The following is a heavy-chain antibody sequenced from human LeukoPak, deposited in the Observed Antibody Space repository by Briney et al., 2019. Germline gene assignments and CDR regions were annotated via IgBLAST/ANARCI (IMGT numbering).Heavy chain of an antibody. J-gene: IGHJ4*02. CDR2: IKQDGSQK. CDR1: GFTFSNYW. Sequence: GGSLRLSCAASGFTFSNYWMSWVRQAPGKGLEWVANIKQDGSQKYYLDSVKGRFSISRDNPKNPVYLQMNSLRAEDTAVYYCARIGYSSSSVDYWGQGTLVTVSS. V-gene: IGHV3-7*01. D-gene: IGHD6-6*01. CDR3: ARIGYSSSSVDY.